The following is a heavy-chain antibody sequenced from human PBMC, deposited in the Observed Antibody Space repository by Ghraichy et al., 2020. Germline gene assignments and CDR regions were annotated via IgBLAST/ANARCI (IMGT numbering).Heavy chain of an antibody. D-gene: IGHD6-13*01. J-gene: IGHJ1*01. CDR1: GGSISSSSYY. CDR3: ARIIAAAGPLYFQH. Sequence: SETLSLTCTVSGGSISSSSYYWGWIRQPPGKGLEWIGSIYYSGSTYYNPSLKSRVTISVDTSKNQFSLKLSSVTAADTAVYYCARIIAAAGPLYFQHWGQGTLVTVSS. V-gene: IGHV4-39*01. CDR2: IYYSGST.